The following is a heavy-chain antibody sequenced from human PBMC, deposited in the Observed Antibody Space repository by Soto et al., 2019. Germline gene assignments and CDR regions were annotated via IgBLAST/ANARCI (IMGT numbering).Heavy chain of an antibody. V-gene: IGHV1-18*01. Sequence: ASVKVSCKASGYTFTSYGISWVRQAPGQGLEWKGWISAYNGNTNYAQKHQGRVTMTTDTSTSTAYMELRSLRSDDTAVYYCARDTYCSSTSCYAYYYYYYMDVWGKGTTVTVSS. CDR3: ARDTYCSSTSCYAYYYYYYMDV. D-gene: IGHD2-2*01. J-gene: IGHJ6*03. CDR1: GYTFTSYG. CDR2: ISAYNGNT.